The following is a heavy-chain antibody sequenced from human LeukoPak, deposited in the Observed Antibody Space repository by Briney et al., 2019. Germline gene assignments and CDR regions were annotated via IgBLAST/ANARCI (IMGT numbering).Heavy chain of an antibody. CDR1: GFTFDDYA. D-gene: IGHD3-3*01. CDR2: ISWNSGSI. J-gene: IGHJ4*02. Sequence: GGSLRLSCAASGFTFDDYAMHWVRQAPGKGLEWVSGISWNSGSIGYADSVKGRFTISRDNAKNSLYLQMNSLRAEDTALYYCARAPLRFLEWLLGMGFDYWGQGTLVTVSS. CDR3: ARAPLRFLEWLLGMGFDY. V-gene: IGHV3-9*01.